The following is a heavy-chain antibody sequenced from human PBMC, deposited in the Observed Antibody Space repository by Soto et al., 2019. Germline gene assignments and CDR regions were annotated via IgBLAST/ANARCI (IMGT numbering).Heavy chain of an antibody. CDR1: GGSVSSHY. CDR2: IYISGKT. CDR3: ARELKPYNSGWYFTLS. D-gene: IGHD6-19*01. J-gene: IGHJ5*02. V-gene: IGHV4-4*07. Sequence: SETLSLTCSVSGGSVSSHYWSWVRQPAGKGLEWIGRIYISGKTKYNPSFKSRVTMSVDTSKNQVSLRLSSVTAADTAVYYCARELKPYNSGWYFTLSWSQGTQVTVSS.